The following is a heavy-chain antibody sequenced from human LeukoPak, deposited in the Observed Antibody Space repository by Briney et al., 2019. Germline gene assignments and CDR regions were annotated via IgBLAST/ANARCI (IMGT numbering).Heavy chain of an antibody. J-gene: IGHJ4*02. V-gene: IGHV3-11*04. CDR3: ARDPRGPTGYDHSGRDTFDY. Sequence: GGSLRLSCAASGFTFSDSYMTWIRQAPGKGLEWVSFISNTGDSIYYADSVKGRFTTSRDNAKSSLSLQMNSLRGDDTAIYYCARDPRGPTGYDHSGRDTFDYWGQGTLVTVSS. CDR2: ISNTGDSI. D-gene: IGHD3-22*01. CDR1: GFTFSDSY.